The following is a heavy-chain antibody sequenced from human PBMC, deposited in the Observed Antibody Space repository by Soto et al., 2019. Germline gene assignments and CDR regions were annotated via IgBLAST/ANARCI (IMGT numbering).Heavy chain of an antibody. Sequence: SETLSLTCTVSGGSISSYYWSWIRQPPGKGLEWIGYIYYSGSTNYNPSLKSRVTISVDTSKNQFSLKLSSVTAADTAVYYCARRSWRVPAAMDAFDIWGQGTMVTVSS. CDR1: GGSISSYY. D-gene: IGHD2-2*01. J-gene: IGHJ3*02. CDR3: ARRSWRVPAAMDAFDI. V-gene: IGHV4-59*08. CDR2: IYYSGST.